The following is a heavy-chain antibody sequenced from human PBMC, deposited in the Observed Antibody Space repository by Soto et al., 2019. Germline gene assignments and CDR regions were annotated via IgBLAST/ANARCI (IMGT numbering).Heavy chain of an antibody. CDR3: AKDISGYDLTGIFDY. J-gene: IGHJ4*02. CDR2: ISNSGGST. D-gene: IGHD5-12*01. Sequence: EVQLLESGGGLVKSGGSLRLSCAASGFTFSTYSMNWVRQAPGKGLEWVSVISNSGGSTDYTDSVKGRFTSSRDNSKNTLYLQMNSLIAEDTAVYYCAKDISGYDLTGIFDYWGQGTLVNVSS. CDR1: GFTFSTYS. V-gene: IGHV3-23*01.